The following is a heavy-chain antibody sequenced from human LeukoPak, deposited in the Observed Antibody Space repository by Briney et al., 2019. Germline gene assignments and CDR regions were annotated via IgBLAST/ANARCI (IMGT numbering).Heavy chain of an antibody. CDR1: GFTFSSYG. D-gene: IGHD3-10*01. Sequence: GGSLRLSCAASGFTFSSYGMHWVRQAPGKGLEGVAFIRYDGSNKYYADSVKGRLTISRDNSKNTRSLQMNSLRAETTALYSCAKDGEGPLWFGELSSRGNWGQGTLVTLPS. CDR2: IRYDGSNK. CDR3: AKDGEGPLWFGELSSRGN. V-gene: IGHV3-30*02. J-gene: IGHJ4*02.